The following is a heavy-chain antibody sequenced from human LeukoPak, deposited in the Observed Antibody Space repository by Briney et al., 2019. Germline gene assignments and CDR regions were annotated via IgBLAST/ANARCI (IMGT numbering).Heavy chain of an antibody. V-gene: IGHV1-8*01. J-gene: IGHJ3*02. CDR2: MNPNSGNT. Sequence: ASVKVSCKASGYTFTSYDINWVRQATGQGPEWMGWMNPNSGNTGYAQKFQGRVTMTRNTSISTAYMELSSLRSEDTAVYYCARGSGKWLRLILSAWSYAFDIWGQGTMVTVSS. CDR1: GYTFTSYD. CDR3: ARGSGKWLRLILSAWSYAFDI. D-gene: IGHD5-12*01.